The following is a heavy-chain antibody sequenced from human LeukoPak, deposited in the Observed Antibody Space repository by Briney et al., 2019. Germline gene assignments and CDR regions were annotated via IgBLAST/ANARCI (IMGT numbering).Heavy chain of an antibody. CDR1: GYSFTSYW. CDR3: ARLAYCGGDCYSFGY. Sequence: PGESLKISCKGSGYSFTSYWIGWVRQMPGKGLEWMGIIYPGDSDTRYSPSFQGQVTISADKSISAAYLQWSSLKASDTAMYYCARLAYCGGDCYSFGYCGQGTLVTVSS. V-gene: IGHV5-51*03. CDR2: IYPGDSDT. D-gene: IGHD2-21*02. J-gene: IGHJ4*02.